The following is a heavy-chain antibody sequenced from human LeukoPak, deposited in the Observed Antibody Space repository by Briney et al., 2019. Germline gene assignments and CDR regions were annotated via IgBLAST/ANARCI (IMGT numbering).Heavy chain of an antibody. D-gene: IGHD3-16*02. CDR2: IKQDGSEK. CDR1: GFTFSSYW. J-gene: IGHJ4*02. CDR3: AREMGSYYDYVRGSYRPSFDY. V-gene: IGHV3-7*01. Sequence: GGSLRLSCTASGFTFSSYWMNWVRQAPGKGLEWVANIKQDGSEKYYVDSVKGRFTISRDNAKNSLYLQMNSLRAEDTAVYYCAREMGSYYDYVRGSYRPSFDYWGQGTLVTVSS.